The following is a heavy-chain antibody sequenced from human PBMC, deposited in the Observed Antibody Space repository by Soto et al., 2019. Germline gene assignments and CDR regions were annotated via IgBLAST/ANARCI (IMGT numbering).Heavy chain of an antibody. J-gene: IGHJ4*02. Sequence: QVQLVQSGAEVKKPGSSVKVSCKASGGTFSSYAISWVRQAPGQGLEWMGGIIPIFGTANYAQKFQGRVTITADESTSTAYMELSSLRSEDTAVYYCARDGGYCSGGSCYSRGGYFDYCGQGTLVTVSS. CDR1: GGTFSSYA. D-gene: IGHD2-15*01. CDR2: IIPIFGTA. V-gene: IGHV1-69*01. CDR3: ARDGGYCSGGSCYSRGGYFDY.